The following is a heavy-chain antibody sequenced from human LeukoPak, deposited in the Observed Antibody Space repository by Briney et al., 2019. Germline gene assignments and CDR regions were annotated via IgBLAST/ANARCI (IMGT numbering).Heavy chain of an antibody. CDR3: ARANGDFDY. J-gene: IGHJ4*02. CDR2: IYHSGST. Sequence: SETLSLTCAVSGYSISSGYYWGWIRQPPGKGLEWIGSIYHSGSTYYNPSLKSRVTISVDTSKNQFSLKLSSVTAADTAVYYCARANGDFDYWGQGTLVTVSS. V-gene: IGHV4-38-2*01. D-gene: IGHD3-10*01. CDR1: GYSISSGYY.